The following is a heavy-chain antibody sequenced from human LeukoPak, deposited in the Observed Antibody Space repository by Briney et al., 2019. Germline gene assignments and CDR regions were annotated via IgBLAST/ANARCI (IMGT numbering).Heavy chain of an antibody. J-gene: IGHJ4*02. V-gene: IGHV3-15*01. CDR3: TTVGATSVY. CDR1: GFTFSNAW. D-gene: IGHD1-26*01. Sequence: GGSLRLSCAASGFTFSNAWMSWVRQAPGKGLEWVGCIKSKTDGGTTDYAAPVKGRFTISRDDSKNTLYLQMNSLKTEDTAVYYCTTVGATSVYWGQGTLVTVSS. CDR2: IKSKTDGGTT.